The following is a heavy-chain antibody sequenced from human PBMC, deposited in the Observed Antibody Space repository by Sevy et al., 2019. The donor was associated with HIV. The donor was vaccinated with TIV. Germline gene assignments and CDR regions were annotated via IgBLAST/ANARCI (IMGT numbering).Heavy chain of an antibody. CDR1: GFTFSNYA. Sequence: GSLRLSCAASGFTFSNYAMSWVRQAPGKGLEWVSSVSISGHNTYYADSVKGRFTISRDNSKNTMYLQMNSLRAEDTAVYYCAKEWTQLSDWYGELDYWGQGSLVTFSS. D-gene: IGHD6-19*01. V-gene: IGHV3-23*01. CDR2: VSISGHNT. J-gene: IGHJ4*02. CDR3: AKEWTQLSDWYGELDY.